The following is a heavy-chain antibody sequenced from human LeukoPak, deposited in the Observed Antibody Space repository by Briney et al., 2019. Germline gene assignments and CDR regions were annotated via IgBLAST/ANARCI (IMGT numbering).Heavy chain of an antibody. CDR1: GYTFTGYH. CDR2: INPNSGGT. D-gene: IGHD5-18*01. CDR3: AGRPDTATVQIFDY. V-gene: IGHV1-2*02. J-gene: IGHJ4*02. Sequence: GASVKVSCKASGYTFTGYHIHWVRQAPGQGLEWMGMINPNSGGTTYAQKFQGRVTMTGDTSISTAYIELSTLSSDDTAVYYCAGRPDTATVQIFDYWDRGTLVTVSS.